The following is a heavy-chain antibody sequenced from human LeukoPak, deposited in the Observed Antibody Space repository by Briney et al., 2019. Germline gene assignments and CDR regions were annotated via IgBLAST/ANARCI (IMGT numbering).Heavy chain of an antibody. CDR1: GYTFTGYY. Sequence: ASAKVSCKASGYTFTGYYIHWVRQAPGQGLEWMGWINPNSGVTHYPQKFQGRVTMTRDTSIRTAYMEVSSLRSDDTAVYYCARGQQWLEAFDYWGLGTLVTVSS. CDR2: INPNSGVT. CDR3: ARGQQWLEAFDY. D-gene: IGHD6-19*01. J-gene: IGHJ4*02. V-gene: IGHV1-2*02.